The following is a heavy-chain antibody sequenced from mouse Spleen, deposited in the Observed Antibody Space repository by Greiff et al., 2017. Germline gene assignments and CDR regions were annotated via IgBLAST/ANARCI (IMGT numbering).Heavy chain of an antibody. CDR1: GYSFTGYY. J-gene: IGHJ3*01. V-gene: IGHV1-42*01. Sequence: VQLQQSGPELVKPGASVKISCKASGYSFTGYYMNWVKQSPEKSLEWIGEINPSTGGTTYNQKFKAKATLTVDKSSSTAYMQLKSLTSEDSAVYYCARPLTGTFAYWGQGTLVTVSA. CDR2: INPSTGGT. D-gene: IGHD4-1*01. CDR3: ARPLTGTFAY.